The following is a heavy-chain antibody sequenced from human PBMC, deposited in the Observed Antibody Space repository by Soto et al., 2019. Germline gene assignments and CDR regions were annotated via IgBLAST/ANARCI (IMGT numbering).Heavy chain of an antibody. V-gene: IGHV3-53*01. D-gene: IGHD4-17*01. CDR2: TYTGGTT. J-gene: IGHJ2*01. CDR1: GFSVSTNY. Sequence: EVRLVESGGGLMQPGGSLRLSCAASGFSVSTNYMTWVRQAPEKGLEWVSVTYTGGTTYYADSVKGRFTISRDNSKNTLYLQMDSLRGEGTAVYYCAGAYGDYGNWYFDLWGRGTLVTVSS. CDR3: AGAYGDYGNWYFDL.